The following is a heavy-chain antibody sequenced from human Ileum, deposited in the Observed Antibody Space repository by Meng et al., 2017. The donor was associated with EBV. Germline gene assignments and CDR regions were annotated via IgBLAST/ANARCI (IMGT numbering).Heavy chain of an antibody. CDR2: IYSSGST. CDR3: ARGGWSLDY. J-gene: IGHJ4*02. D-gene: IGHD2-15*01. Sequence: QVHRQESGPGLVKPSETLSLTCTASGGSISSYYWSGIRQPPGKGLEWIGYIYSSGSTNYNPSLKSRVTISVDTSKNQFSLNLSSVTAADTAVYYCARGGWSLDYWGQGTLVTVSS. V-gene: IGHV4-59*08. CDR1: GGSISSYY.